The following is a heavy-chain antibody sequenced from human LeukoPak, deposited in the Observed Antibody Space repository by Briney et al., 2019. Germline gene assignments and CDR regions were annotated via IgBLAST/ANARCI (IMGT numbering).Heavy chain of an antibody. D-gene: IGHD5-18*01. CDR1: GFTFDDYA. J-gene: IGHJ4*02. Sequence: PGGCLRLSCAASGFTFDDYAMHWVRQAPGKGLEWVSLISGDGGSTYYADSVKGRFTISRDNSKNSLYLQMNSLRTEDTALYYCATRGYSYALDYWGQGTLVTVSS. CDR2: ISGDGGST. V-gene: IGHV3-43*02. CDR3: ATRGYSYALDY.